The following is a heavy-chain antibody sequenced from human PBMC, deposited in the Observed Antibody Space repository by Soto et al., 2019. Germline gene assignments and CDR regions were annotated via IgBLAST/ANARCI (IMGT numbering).Heavy chain of an antibody. CDR2: IYHSGST. D-gene: IGHD3-10*01. V-gene: IGHV4-30-2*01. CDR1: GGSISSGGYS. J-gene: IGHJ4*02. Sequence: QLQLQESGSGLVKPSQTLSLTCAVSGGSISSGGYSWSWIRQPPGKGLEWIGYIYHSGSTYYNPSLKSRVTISVDRSKNQFSLKLSSVTAADTALYSCARAIGWFGELLGGYYFDYWGQGTLVTVSS. CDR3: ARAIGWFGELLGGYYFDY.